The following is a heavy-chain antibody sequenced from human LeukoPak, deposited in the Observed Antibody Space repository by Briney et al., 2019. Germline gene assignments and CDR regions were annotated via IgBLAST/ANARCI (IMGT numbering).Heavy chain of an antibody. Sequence: GGSLTLSCAASGFTFHDYGMTWVRQAPGKGPEWVSGINWNGGSTGYADSVKGRFTISRDNAKNSLYLQMNSLRVEDTALYYCARSMLTGYSSAVGNYWGQGTLVTVSS. CDR3: ARSMLTGYSSAVGNY. V-gene: IGHV3-20*04. D-gene: IGHD6-19*01. CDR2: INWNGGST. J-gene: IGHJ4*02. CDR1: GFTFHDYG.